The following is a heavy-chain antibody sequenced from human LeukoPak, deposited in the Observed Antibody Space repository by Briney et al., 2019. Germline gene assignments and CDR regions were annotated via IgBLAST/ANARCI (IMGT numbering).Heavy chain of an antibody. J-gene: IGHJ4*02. CDR3: AKGLNYDSSGYLDY. CDR2: ISWNSGSI. V-gene: IGHV3-9*01. Sequence: GRSLRLSCAASGFTFDDYAMHWVRQAPGKGLEWVSGISWNSGSIGYADSVKGRFTTSRDNAKNSLYLQMNSLRAEDTALYYCAKGLNYDSSGYLDYWGQGTLVTVSS. D-gene: IGHD3-22*01. CDR1: GFTFDDYA.